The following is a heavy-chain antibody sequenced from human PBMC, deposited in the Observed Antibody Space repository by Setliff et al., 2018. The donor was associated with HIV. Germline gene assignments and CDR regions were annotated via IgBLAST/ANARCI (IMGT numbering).Heavy chain of an antibody. V-gene: IGHV3-48*03. CDR3: ARSHYDSRGYYYRGDAFDI. CDR2: ISSSSGTI. Sequence: GGSLRLSWAASGFSFSIYEMNWVRQAPGKGLEWLSYISSSSGTILYVDSVQGRFTISRDNAKNPLYLQMNSLRAEDTAVYYCARSHYDSRGYYYRGDAFDIWGLGTMVT. D-gene: IGHD3-22*01. CDR1: GFSFSIYE. J-gene: IGHJ3*02.